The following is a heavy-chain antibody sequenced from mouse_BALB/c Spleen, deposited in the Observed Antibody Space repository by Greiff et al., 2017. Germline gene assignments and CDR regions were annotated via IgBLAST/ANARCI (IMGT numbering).Heavy chain of an antibody. J-gene: IGHJ3*01. V-gene: IGHV14-3*02. CDR3: ARGDGYLS. Sequence: EVKLQESGAELVKPGASVKLSCTASGFNIKDTYMHWVKQRPEQGLEWIGRIDPANGNTKYDPKFQGKATITADTSSNTAYLQLSSLTSEDTAVYYCARGDGYLSGGQGTLVTVSA. D-gene: IGHD2-3*01. CDR2: IDPANGNT. CDR1: GFNIKDTY.